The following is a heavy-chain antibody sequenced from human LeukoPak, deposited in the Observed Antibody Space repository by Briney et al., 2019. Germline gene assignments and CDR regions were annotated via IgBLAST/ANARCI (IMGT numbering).Heavy chain of an antibody. J-gene: IGHJ5*02. CDR1: GGTFSSYA. Sequence: SVKVPCKASGGTFSSYAISWVRQPPGQGLEWMGGIIPIFGKANYTQKFQGRVTITADESTSTAYMELSSLRSEGTAVYYCARDVTDNWFDPWGQGTLVTVSS. CDR2: IIPIFGKA. V-gene: IGHV1-69*01. D-gene: IGHD3-16*01. CDR3: ARDVTDNWFDP.